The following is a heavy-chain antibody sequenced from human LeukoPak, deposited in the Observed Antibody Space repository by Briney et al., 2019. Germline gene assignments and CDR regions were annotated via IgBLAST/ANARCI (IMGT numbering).Heavy chain of an antibody. CDR1: GFTFSSYG. Sequence: PGGSLRLSCAASGFTFSSYGMHWVRQAPGKGLEWVAVIWYDGSNKYYADSVKGRFTISRDNSKNTLYLQMNSLRAEDTAVYYCARDYSGKDHAFDIWGQGTMVTVSS. CDR2: IWYDGSNK. V-gene: IGHV3-33*01. CDR3: ARDYSGKDHAFDI. J-gene: IGHJ3*02. D-gene: IGHD5-12*01.